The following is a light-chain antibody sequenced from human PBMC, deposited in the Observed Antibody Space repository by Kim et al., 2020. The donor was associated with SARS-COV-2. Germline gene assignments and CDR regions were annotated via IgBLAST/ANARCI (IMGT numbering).Light chain of an antibody. Sequence: VSLRQTVRITCQGDSIRSYYATWYQQKPGQAPIVGIYGKNNRPSGIPDRFSGSSSGNTASLTITGTQAGDEADYYCNSRDSNDNVVFGGGTQLTVL. CDR3: NSRDSNDNVV. CDR1: SIRSYY. CDR2: GKN. J-gene: IGLJ2*01. V-gene: IGLV3-19*01.